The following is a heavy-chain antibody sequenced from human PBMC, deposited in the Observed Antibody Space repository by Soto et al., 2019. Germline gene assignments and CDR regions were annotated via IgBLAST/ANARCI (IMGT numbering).Heavy chain of an antibody. CDR2: ISGSGGST. D-gene: IGHD3-22*01. CDR1: GFTFSIYA. CDR3: AKVNYYDSSGYSALNFDY. V-gene: IGHV3-23*01. J-gene: IGHJ4*02. Sequence: PGGSRSLSCAASGFTFSIYAMSWVRQAPGKGLEWVSAISGSGGSTYYADSVKGRFTISRDNSKNTLYLQMNSLRAEDTAVYYCAKVNYYDSSGYSALNFDYWGQGTLVTVSS.